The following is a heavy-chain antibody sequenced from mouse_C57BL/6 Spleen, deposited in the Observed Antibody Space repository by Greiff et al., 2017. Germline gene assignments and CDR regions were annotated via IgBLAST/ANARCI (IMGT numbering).Heavy chain of an antibody. CDR1: GYTFTTYP. J-gene: IGHJ2*01. V-gene: IGHV1-47*01. CDR3: TRGHYYGNSFDY. Sequence: VQLMESGAELVKPGASVKMSCKASGYTFTTYPIEWMKQNHGKSLEWIGNFHPYNDDTKYNEKFKGKATLTVEKSSSTVYLELSRLTSDDSAVYYCTRGHYYGNSFDYWGQGTTLTVSS. D-gene: IGHD2-1*01. CDR2: FHPYNDDT.